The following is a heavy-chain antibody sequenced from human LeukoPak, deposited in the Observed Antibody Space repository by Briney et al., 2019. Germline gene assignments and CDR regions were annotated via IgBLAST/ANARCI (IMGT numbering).Heavy chain of an antibody. Sequence: ASVKVSCKASGYTFSDYYIHWVRQAPGQRLEWMGWMNPASGDTKFAQKFQGRVTMTRATSISTAYMDLNRLTSDDTAVYHCARDTRRGFTGYDMPGDWGQGTLVTVSS. J-gene: IGHJ4*02. CDR1: GYTFSDYY. CDR2: MNPASGDT. D-gene: IGHD5-12*01. CDR3: ARDTRRGFTGYDMPGD. V-gene: IGHV1-2*02.